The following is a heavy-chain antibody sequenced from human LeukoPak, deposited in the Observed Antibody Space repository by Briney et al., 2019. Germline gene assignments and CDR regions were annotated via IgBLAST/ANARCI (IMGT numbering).Heavy chain of an antibody. J-gene: IGHJ4*02. CDR2: IKSKTDGATT. Sequence: EGSLRLSCAASGFTFSNAWMSWVRQAPGKGLEWVGRIKSKTDGATTDYAAPVKGRFTISRDDSKNTLYLQMNSLKTEDTAVYYCTMGDFWSGYYPYYFDYWGQGTLVTVSS. CDR3: TMGDFWSGYYPYYFDY. V-gene: IGHV3-15*01. D-gene: IGHD3-3*01. CDR1: GFTFSNAW.